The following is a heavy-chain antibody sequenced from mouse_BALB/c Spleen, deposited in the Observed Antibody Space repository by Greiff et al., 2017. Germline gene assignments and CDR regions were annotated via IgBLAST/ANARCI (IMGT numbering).Heavy chain of an antibody. CDR1: GYSITSGYY. V-gene: IGHV3-6*02. CDR3: AREGEKDAMDY. Sequence: ESGPGLVKPSQSLSLTCSVTGYSITSGYYWNWIRQFPGNKLEWMGYISYDGSNNYNPSLKNRISITRDTSKNQFFLKLNSVTTEDTATYYCAREGEKDAMDYWGQGTSVTVSS. J-gene: IGHJ4*01. CDR2: ISYDGSN.